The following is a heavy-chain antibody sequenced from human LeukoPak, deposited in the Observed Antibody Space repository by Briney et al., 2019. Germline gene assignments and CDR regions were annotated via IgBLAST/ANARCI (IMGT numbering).Heavy chain of an antibody. Sequence: GGSLRLSCAASGFTFSSYAMSWVRQAPGKGLEWVSAISGSGGSTYYADSVKGRFTISRDNSKNTLYLHMNSLRAEDTAVYYCARDGGYSGYDLWFDPWGQGTLVTVSS. V-gene: IGHV3-23*01. CDR1: GFTFSSYA. J-gene: IGHJ5*02. CDR3: ARDGGYSGYDLWFDP. CDR2: ISGSGGST. D-gene: IGHD5-12*01.